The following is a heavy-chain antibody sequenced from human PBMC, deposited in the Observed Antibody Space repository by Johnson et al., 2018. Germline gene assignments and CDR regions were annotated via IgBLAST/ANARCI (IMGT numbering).Heavy chain of an antibody. Sequence: QVQLQQWGAGLLKPSETLSLICAVSGGSFSDYYWSWIRQSPGKGLEWIGEIDHSGSTNHNPSLKSRVTISVDTSKNQFSLRLSSVTAADTAVYYCARAFWGNRWFDPWGQGTLVTVSS. V-gene: IGHV4-34*01. CDR3: ARAFWGNRWFDP. CDR1: GGSFSDYY. CDR2: IDHSGST. J-gene: IGHJ5*02. D-gene: IGHD3-16*01.